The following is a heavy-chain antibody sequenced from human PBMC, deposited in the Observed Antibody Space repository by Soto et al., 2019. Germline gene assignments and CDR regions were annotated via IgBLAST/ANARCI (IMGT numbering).Heavy chain of an antibody. J-gene: IGHJ6*02. Sequence: ASVKVSCKASGYTFTGYYMHWVRQAPGQGLEWMGWINPNSGGTDYAQKFQGWVTMTRDTSISTAYMELSRLRSDDTAVYYCGRGYCSGGSCPTYYGMDVWGQGTTVTVSS. V-gene: IGHV1-2*04. CDR1: GYTFTGYY. CDR2: INPNSGGT. D-gene: IGHD2-15*01. CDR3: GRGYCSGGSCPTYYGMDV.